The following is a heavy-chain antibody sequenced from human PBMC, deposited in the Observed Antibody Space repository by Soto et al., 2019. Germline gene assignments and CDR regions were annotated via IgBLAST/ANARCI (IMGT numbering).Heavy chain of an antibody. D-gene: IGHD6-25*01. J-gene: IGHJ4*02. Sequence: PPETLSLTCNVSGGSISRGDYYWSWLRQPPGTGLEWIGYIYYRAMPYYNPSLKSRVSISVDTSKNQFSLKMTSVTAADTAVYYCARGSALLFYYFDYWGQGTPVTVSS. V-gene: IGHV4-30-4*01. CDR3: ARGSALLFYYFDY. CDR1: GGSISRGDYY. CDR2: IYYRAMP.